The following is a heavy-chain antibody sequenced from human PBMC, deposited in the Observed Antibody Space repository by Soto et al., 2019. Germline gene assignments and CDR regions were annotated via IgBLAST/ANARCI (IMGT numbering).Heavy chain of an antibody. CDR2: ISAYNGNT. J-gene: IGHJ5*02. Sequence: QVQLVQSGAEVKKRGASVKVSCKASGYTFTSYGISWVRQAPGQGLEWMGWISAYNGNTNYAQKLQGRVTMTTDTSXXTAYMELRSLRSDDTAVYYCARASSSWYFNNWFDPWGQGTLVTVSS. D-gene: IGHD6-13*01. CDR3: ARASSSWYFNNWFDP. V-gene: IGHV1-18*01. CDR1: GYTFTSYG.